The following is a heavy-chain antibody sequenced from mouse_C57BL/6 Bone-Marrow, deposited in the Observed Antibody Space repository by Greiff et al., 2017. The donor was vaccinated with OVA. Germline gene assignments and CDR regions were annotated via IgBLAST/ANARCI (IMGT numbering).Heavy chain of an antibody. CDR1: GFNIKDDY. CDR3: TTETTVVHDY. D-gene: IGHD1-1*01. CDR2: IDPENGDT. V-gene: IGHV14-4*01. Sequence: VQLQQSGAELVRPGASVKLSCTVSGFNIKDDYMHWVKQRPEQGLEWIGWIDPENGDTEYASKFQGKATITADTSSNTAYLQLSSLTSEDTAVYYCTTETTVVHDYWGQGTTLTVSS. J-gene: IGHJ2*01.